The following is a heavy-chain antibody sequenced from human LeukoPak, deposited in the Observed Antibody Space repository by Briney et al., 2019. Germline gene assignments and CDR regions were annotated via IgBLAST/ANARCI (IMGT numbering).Heavy chain of an antibody. D-gene: IGHD4-17*01. CDR1: GFSFITYG. Sequence: GGSLRLSCAASGFSFITYGIHWVRQAPGKGLEWVAFIRYDGSNRLYADSVRGRFTISRDNSKNTVHLQMNSLRAEDTAVYYCAKDRSMTTVTPFDNWGQGTLVAVSS. J-gene: IGHJ4*02. V-gene: IGHV3-30*02. CDR2: IRYDGSNR. CDR3: AKDRSMTTVTPFDN.